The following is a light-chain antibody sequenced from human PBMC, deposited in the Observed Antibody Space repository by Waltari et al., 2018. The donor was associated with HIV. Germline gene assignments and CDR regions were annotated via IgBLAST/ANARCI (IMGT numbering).Light chain of an antibody. CDR1: SSDVGSDVRSANR. CDR2: ELN. V-gene: IGLV2-18*01. Sequence: QSALTHPPSVSGSPGQSVTISCTGSSSDVGSDVRSANRVSWYHQPPGTAPKLMIYELNKRHSGCPQLFSGSKSGSTAALTISGLQAADEGDYYCSLYTSSSPSLFGGGTKLTVL. CDR3: SLYTSSSPSL. J-gene: IGLJ3*02.